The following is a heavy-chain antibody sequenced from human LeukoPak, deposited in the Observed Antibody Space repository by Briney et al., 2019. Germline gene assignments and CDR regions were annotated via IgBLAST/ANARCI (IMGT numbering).Heavy chain of an antibody. CDR3: ARGEGYYYDSSGYYY. Sequence: LSLTCTVSGGSISSGGYYWSWIRQAPGKGLEWVSYISSSGSTIYYADSVKGRFTISRDNAKNSLYLQMNSLRAEDTAVYYCARGEGYYYDSSGYYYWGQGTLVTVSS. D-gene: IGHD3-22*01. V-gene: IGHV3-11*01. J-gene: IGHJ4*02. CDR2: ISSSGSTI. CDR1: GGSISSGGYY.